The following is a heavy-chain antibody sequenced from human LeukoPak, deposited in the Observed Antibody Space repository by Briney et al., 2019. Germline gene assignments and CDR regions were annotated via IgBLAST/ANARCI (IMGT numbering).Heavy chain of an antibody. CDR2: IIPKFGTA. D-gene: IGHD2-21*01. V-gene: IGHV1-69*05. J-gene: IGHJ4*02. Sequence: GASVRVSCKASGYTFNNYGFSWVRQAPGQGLEWMGGIIPKFGTAHYAQEFQGRVTLTTDESTSTAYMEMSSLRSDDTAVYYCARDDSDIVASDHWGQGTRVTVSS. CDR1: GYTFNNYG. CDR3: ARDDSDIVASDH.